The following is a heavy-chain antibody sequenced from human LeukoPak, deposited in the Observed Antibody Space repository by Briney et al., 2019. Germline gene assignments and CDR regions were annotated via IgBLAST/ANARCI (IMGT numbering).Heavy chain of an antibody. Sequence: SETLSLTCTVSGDSISNYYWTWIRQPPGKGLEWIGYIYYSGSTNYNPSLKSRVTISVDTSKNQFSLKLSSVTAADTAVYYCARHEWGAGWFYFDYWGQGTLVTVSS. CDR2: IYYSGST. J-gene: IGHJ4*02. V-gene: IGHV4-59*08. CDR3: ARHEWGAGWFYFDY. CDR1: GDSISNYY. D-gene: IGHD6-19*01.